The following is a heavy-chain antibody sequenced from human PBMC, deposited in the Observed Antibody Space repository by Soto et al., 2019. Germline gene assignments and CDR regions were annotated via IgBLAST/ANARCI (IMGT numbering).Heavy chain of an antibody. CDR2: IYYSGST. CDR1: GGSISSSSYY. V-gene: IGHV4-39*01. Sequence: PSETLSLTCTVSGGSISSSSYYWGWIRQPPGKGLEWIGSIYYSGSTYYNPSLKSRVTISVDTSKNQLSLKLSSVTAADTAVYYCARYARMPDFWSPSPTKPDFDYWGQGTLVTVSS. D-gene: IGHD3-3*01. J-gene: IGHJ4*02. CDR3: ARYARMPDFWSPSPTKPDFDY.